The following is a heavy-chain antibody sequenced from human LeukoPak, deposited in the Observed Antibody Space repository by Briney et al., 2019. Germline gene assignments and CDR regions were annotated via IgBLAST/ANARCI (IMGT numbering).Heavy chain of an antibody. CDR3: AKSIVVVPAAMYGYYYGMDV. D-gene: IGHD2-2*01. V-gene: IGHV3-23*01. CDR2: ISWSGGTT. CDR1: GFSFQDYT. J-gene: IGHJ6*02. Sequence: GGSLRLPCAASGFSFQDYTMHWVRQPPGKGLEWVSQISWSGGTTYYADSVKGRFTISRDNSKNTLYLQMNSLRAEDTAVYYCAKSIVVVPAAMYGYYYGMDVWGQGTTVTVSS.